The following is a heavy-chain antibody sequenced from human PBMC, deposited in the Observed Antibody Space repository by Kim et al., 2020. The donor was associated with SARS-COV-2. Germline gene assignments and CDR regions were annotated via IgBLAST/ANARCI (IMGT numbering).Heavy chain of an antibody. CDR2: K. Sequence: KYYSTSLKTMLTISKDTSKNQVVLTMTNMDPVDTATYYCARMKAVTTSFDYWGQGTLVTVSS. V-gene: IGHV2-70*01. D-gene: IGHD4-17*01. J-gene: IGHJ4*02. CDR3: ARMKAVTTSFDY.